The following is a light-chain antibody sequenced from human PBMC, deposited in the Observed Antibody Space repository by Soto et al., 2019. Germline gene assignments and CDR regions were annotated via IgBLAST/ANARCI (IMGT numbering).Light chain of an antibody. CDR1: QAIGSY. CDR2: SAS. J-gene: IGKJ3*01. CDR3: QQVDSYPRT. V-gene: IGKV1-9*01. Sequence: QLTQSPSSLSASVGDTVTITCRASQAIGSYFAWYEQRPGTAPKLLIYSASTLHSGVPSRFSGSGSGTDFTLTLSSLQPEDFATYYCQQVDSYPRTFGPGTTVEI.